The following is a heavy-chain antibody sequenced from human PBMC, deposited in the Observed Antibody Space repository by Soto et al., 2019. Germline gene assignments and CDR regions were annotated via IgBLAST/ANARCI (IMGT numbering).Heavy chain of an antibody. J-gene: IGHJ6*02. CDR1: GXXXXSXX. V-gene: IGHV1-8*01. CDR2: MNPNSGNT. CDR3: AREKTSYGMDV. Sequence: QVQLVQSGAEVKKPGASVKXSXXAXGXXXXSXXXNWXRQATGQGLEWMGWMNPNSGNTGYAQKFQGRVTMTRNTSISTAYMELSSLRSEDXAVYYCAREKTSYGMDVWGQGTTVTVSS.